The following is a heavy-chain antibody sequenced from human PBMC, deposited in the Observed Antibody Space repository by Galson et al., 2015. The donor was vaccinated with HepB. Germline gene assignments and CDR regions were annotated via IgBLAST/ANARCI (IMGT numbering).Heavy chain of an antibody. Sequence: SVKVSCKASGYTFSSFSITWVRQAPGQGLEWMGWISPYKRDTDYAQQLRGRVTMTTDTSTSTAYMYLSGLRSGDTAVYYCATGQRYSSNWGQGTLVTVSS. CDR2: ISPYKRDT. CDR1: GYTFSSFS. D-gene: IGHD6-13*01. V-gene: IGHV1-18*01. J-gene: IGHJ1*01. CDR3: ATGQRYSSN.